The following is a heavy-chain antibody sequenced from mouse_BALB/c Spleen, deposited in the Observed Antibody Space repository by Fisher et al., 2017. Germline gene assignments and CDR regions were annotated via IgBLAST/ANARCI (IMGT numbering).Heavy chain of an antibody. D-gene: IGHD2-1*01. V-gene: IGHV5-6*01. J-gene: IGHJ4*01. CDR3: ARGDGGNYLYAMDY. Sequence: RFTISRDNAKNTLYLQMSSLKSEDTAMYYCARGDGGNYLYAMDYWGQGTSVTVSS.